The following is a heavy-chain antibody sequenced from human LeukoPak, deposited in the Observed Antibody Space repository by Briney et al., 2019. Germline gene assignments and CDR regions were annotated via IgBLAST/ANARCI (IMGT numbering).Heavy chain of an antibody. CDR1: GYTFTGYG. J-gene: IGHJ5*02. CDR3: ARESAAAGHSWFDP. CDR2: ISAYNGNT. D-gene: IGHD6-13*01. Sequence: ASVKVSCKASGYTFTGYGISWVRQAPGQGLEWMGWISAYNGNTNYAQKLQGRVTMTTDTSTSTAYMELRSLRSHDTAVYYCARESAAAGHSWFDPWGQGTLVTVSS. V-gene: IGHV1-18*01.